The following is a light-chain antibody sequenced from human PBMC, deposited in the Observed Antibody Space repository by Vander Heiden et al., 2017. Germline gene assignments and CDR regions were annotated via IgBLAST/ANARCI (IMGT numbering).Light chain of an antibody. Sequence: DIQMTQSPSSLSASVGDRVTITCRASQSISSYLNWYQQKPGKAPKLLIYAASSLQSGVPSRFSGSGSGTDFTLTISSLQPEDFATYYCQHRDSTPMAFGQGTQMDIK. V-gene: IGKV1-39*01. CDR2: AAS. CDR3: QHRDSTPMA. CDR1: QSISSY. J-gene: IGKJ5*01.